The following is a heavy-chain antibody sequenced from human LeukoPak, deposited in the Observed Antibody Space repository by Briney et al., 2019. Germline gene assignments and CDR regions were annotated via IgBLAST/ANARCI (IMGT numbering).Heavy chain of an antibody. CDR2: IYTSGST. J-gene: IGHJ5*02. V-gene: IGHV4-61*02. D-gene: IGHD3-10*01. CDR1: GGSISSGSYY. CDR3: ARERVYGSGSYHLNWFDP. Sequence: SETLSLTCTVSGGSISSGSYYWSWIRQPAGKGLEWIGRIYTSGSTNYNPSLKSRVTISVDTSKNQFSLKLSSVTAADTAVYYCARERVYGSGSYHLNWFDPWGQGTLVTVSS.